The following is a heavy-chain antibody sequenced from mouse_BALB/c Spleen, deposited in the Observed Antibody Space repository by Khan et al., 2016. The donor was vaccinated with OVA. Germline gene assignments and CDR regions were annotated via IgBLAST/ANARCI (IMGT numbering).Heavy chain of an antibody. CDR1: GYTFSSYW. Sequence: QVRLQQSGAELMKPGASVKISCKATGYTFSSYWIEWVKQRPGHGLEWIGEILPGRGNSNYNEKFKGKATFTAETSSNIAYMQLSSLTSEDSAVYYCARGPGTTYGMDYWGQGTSVTVSS. J-gene: IGHJ4*01. CDR2: ILPGRGNS. D-gene: IGHD4-1*01. V-gene: IGHV1-9*01. CDR3: ARGPGTTYGMDY.